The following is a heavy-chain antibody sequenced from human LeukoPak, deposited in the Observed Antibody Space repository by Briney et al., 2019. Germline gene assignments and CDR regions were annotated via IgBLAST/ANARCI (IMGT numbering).Heavy chain of an antibody. CDR3: TRDQTPYY. Sequence: GGSLRLSCAASGFTFDDYVMTWVRQAPGKGLEWVGFIASETYGGTAEYAASVKGRFTISRDDSKSIAYLQMNSLKTEDTAVYYCTRDQTPYYWGQGTLVTVSS. J-gene: IGHJ4*02. CDR2: IASETYGGTA. V-gene: IGHV3-49*04. CDR1: GFTFDDYV.